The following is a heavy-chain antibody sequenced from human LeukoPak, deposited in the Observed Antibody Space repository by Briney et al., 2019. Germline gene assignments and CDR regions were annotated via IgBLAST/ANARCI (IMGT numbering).Heavy chain of an antibody. CDR3: AREETVAGTEGAFDI. D-gene: IGHD6-19*01. CDR1: GFTFSSYA. Sequence: PGGSLRLSCAASGFTFSSYAMHWVRQAPGKGLEWVAVISYDGSNKYYADSMKGRFTISRDNSKNTLYLQMNSLRAEDTAVYYCAREETVAGTEGAFDIWGQETMVTVSS. V-gene: IGHV3-30*04. J-gene: IGHJ3*02. CDR2: ISYDGSNK.